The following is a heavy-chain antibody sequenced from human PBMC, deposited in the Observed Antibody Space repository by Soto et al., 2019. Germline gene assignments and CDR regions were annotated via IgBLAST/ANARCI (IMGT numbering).Heavy chain of an antibody. CDR2: IYPGDSDT. CDR3: GRLDSSYYFDY. Sequence: GESLKISCKGSGYTFTTYWIGWVRQMPGKGLEWMVIIYPGDSDTTYSPSFQGQVTISADKSISTAYLQWNSLKASDSAMYYCGRLDSSYYFDYWGQGTLVTVSS. V-gene: IGHV5-51*01. D-gene: IGHD3-22*01. CDR1: GYTFTTYW. J-gene: IGHJ4*02.